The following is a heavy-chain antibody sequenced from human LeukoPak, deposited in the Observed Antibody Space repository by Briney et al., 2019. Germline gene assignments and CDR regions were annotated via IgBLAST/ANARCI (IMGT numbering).Heavy chain of an antibody. V-gene: IGHV3-30*02. D-gene: IGHD5-24*01. Sequence: GGSLRLSCAASGFTFSSYEMNWVRQAPGKGLEWVAFIRYDGSNKYYADSVKGRFTISRDNSKNTLYLQMNSLRAEDTAVYYCARDGYNFAFDIWGQGTMVTVSS. CDR1: GFTFSSYE. CDR2: IRYDGSNK. J-gene: IGHJ3*02. CDR3: ARDGYNFAFDI.